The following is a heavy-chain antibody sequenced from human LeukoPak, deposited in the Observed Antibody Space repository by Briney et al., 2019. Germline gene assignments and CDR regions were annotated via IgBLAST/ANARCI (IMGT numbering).Heavy chain of an antibody. Sequence: SETLSLTCTVSGGSMSTYYWSWIRQSPGKGLEWIGYIYYSGSTSYNPSLKSRLTISIDASKTQFYLKLSSVTAADTAVYYCARVVYSGSWGYFDYWGQGILVTVSS. CDR2: IYYSGST. D-gene: IGHD3-10*01. CDR3: ARVVYSGSWGYFDY. CDR1: GGSMSTYY. J-gene: IGHJ4*02. V-gene: IGHV4-59*01.